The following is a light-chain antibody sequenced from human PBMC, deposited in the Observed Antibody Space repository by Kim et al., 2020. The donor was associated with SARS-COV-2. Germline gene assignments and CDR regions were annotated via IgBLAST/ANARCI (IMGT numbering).Light chain of an antibody. CDR2: KND. CDR1: RSNIGSNS. J-gene: IGLJ7*01. Sequence: QSVLTQPPSVSGTPGQKVTISCSGSRSNIGSNSVYWYQHFPGTAPKLLIFKNDQRPSGVPDRFSGSKSGTSASLAISGLRSEDEADYYCATWDDSLSGGVFGGGTQLTVL. CDR3: ATWDDSLSGGV. V-gene: IGLV1-47*01.